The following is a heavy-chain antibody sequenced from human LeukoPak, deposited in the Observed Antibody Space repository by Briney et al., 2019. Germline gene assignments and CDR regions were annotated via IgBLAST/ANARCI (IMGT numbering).Heavy chain of an antibody. D-gene: IGHD4-11*01. V-gene: IGHV3-30-3*01. Sequence: GGFLRSSGAAPGSTFSGYAMHWVRQAPVKGLGWVAVISTDGSRKYSANSVKGRFTISRDNSKNTLYRQMNSLRPEASAIYYFASADFYNNYGGVGHWGQGTLLTVSP. J-gene: IGHJ4*02. CDR3: ASADFYNNYGGVGH. CDR1: GSTFSGYA. CDR2: ISTDGSRK.